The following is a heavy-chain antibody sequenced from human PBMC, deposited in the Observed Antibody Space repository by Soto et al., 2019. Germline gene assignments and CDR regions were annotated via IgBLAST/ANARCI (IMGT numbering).Heavy chain of an antibody. V-gene: IGHV3-74*01. Sequence: PGGSLRLSCAASGFVFNMYWMHWVRQVPGEGPEWVTRINDDGTRTDYADSAKGRFTMSRDNAKDILYLQMNALRVDDTAVYYCIRGPRPSSVGTGAFWGQGTLVTVSS. CDR1: GFVFNMYW. J-gene: IGHJ4*02. CDR2: INDDGTRT. CDR3: IRGPRPSSVGTGAF. D-gene: IGHD3-10*01.